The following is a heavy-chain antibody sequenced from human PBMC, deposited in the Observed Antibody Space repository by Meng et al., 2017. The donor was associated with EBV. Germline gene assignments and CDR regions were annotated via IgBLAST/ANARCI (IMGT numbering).Heavy chain of an antibody. D-gene: IGHD2-21*01. CDR1: GYAFTSYI. V-gene: IGHV1-3*01. CDR3: VRGPPVGVPGPGDY. CDR2: INVGVGYT. Sequence: QVQSVQAGAEVKTPGASEKVSGKASGYAFTSYILHWVRQAPEQRLEWMGWINVGVGYTKYSQKFQGRVTISSDTSATTGYMELSSLRSEDTAVYYCVRGPPVGVPGPGDYWGQGTLVTVSS. J-gene: IGHJ4*02.